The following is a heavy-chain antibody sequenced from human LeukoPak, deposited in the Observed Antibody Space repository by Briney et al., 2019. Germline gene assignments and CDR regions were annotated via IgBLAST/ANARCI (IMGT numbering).Heavy chain of an antibody. Sequence: GGSLRLSCAGSGFTFSDYYMSWIRQAPGKGLEWVSYISSSSSYTNYADSVKGRFTISRDNAKNSLYLQMNSLRAEDTAVYYCAREGCTTTSCYRAYYFDYWGREPRSPSPQ. V-gene: IGHV3-11*05. J-gene: IGHJ4*02. CDR3: AREGCTTTSCYRAYYFDY. D-gene: IGHD2-2*01. CDR2: ISSSSSYT. CDR1: GFTFSDYY.